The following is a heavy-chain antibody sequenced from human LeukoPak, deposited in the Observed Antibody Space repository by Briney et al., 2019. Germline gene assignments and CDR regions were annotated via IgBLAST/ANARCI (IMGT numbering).Heavy chain of an antibody. J-gene: IGHJ6*04. Sequence: GGSLRLSCTASGFTFSSNWMTWVRQAPGKGLEWVANINEDGGGKYYVESVKGRYTISRDNARNSVHLELSNLRAEDTAVYYCATRRCSIAACRASSYRCFDFWGKGTTVIVSS. CDR1: GFTFSSNW. D-gene: IGHD2-2*01. CDR3: ATRRCSIAACRASSYRCFDF. CDR2: INEDGGGK. V-gene: IGHV3-7*01.